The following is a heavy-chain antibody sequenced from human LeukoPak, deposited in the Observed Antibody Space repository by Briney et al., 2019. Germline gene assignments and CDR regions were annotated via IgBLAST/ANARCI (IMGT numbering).Heavy chain of an antibody. CDR1: GFTFSSSA. D-gene: IGHD5-24*01. V-gene: IGHV3-23*01. Sequence: GGSVRLSCAASGFTFSSSAMSWVRQAPGKGLEWVSNISGSSSGGSTYYADSAKGRFTISRDNSKNTLYLQMNSLRAEDTAVYYCAKSGYNRFDYWGQGTLVTVSS. CDR3: AKSGYNRFDY. J-gene: IGHJ4*02. CDR2: ISGSSSGGST.